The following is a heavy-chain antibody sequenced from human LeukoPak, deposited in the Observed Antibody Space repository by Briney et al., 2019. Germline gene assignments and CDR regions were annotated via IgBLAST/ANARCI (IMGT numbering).Heavy chain of an antibody. CDR2: IAADGRGT. Sequence: PGGSLRLSCAASGFTFSSYWMHWVRQAPGEGLVWVSRIAADGRGTSHADSVKGRFTISRDNAKSTLYLQMNSLRAEDTAVYFCARGLYETGTLYSDFWGQGILVTVSS. V-gene: IGHV3-74*01. CDR3: ARGLYETGTLYSDF. CDR1: GFTFSSYW. J-gene: IGHJ4*02. D-gene: IGHD3-9*01.